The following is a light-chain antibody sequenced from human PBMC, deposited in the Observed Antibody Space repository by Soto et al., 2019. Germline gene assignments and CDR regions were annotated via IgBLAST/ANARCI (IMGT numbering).Light chain of an antibody. CDR3: ISYAGSNKPA. CDR1: SSDVGGYNY. V-gene: IGLV2-8*01. CDR2: DVN. J-gene: IGLJ2*01. Sequence: QSVLTQPPSASGSPGQSVAISCSGTSSDVGGYNYVSWYQQHPGKAPKLMIYDVNKRPSGVPDRFSGSKSGNTASLTVSGPQAEDEADYYCISYAGSNKPAFGGGTKLTVL.